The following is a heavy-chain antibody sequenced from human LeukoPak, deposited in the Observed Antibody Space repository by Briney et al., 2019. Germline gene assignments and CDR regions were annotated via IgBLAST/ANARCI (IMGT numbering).Heavy chain of an antibody. CDR3: ARDSPRPPTYYYDSSDF. CDR2: ISGNGRNT. CDR1: GFTFRTYA. V-gene: IGHV3-23*01. J-gene: IGHJ4*02. D-gene: IGHD3-22*01. Sequence: PGGSLSLSCAASGFTFRTYAMSWVRQAPGKGLEWVSAISGNGRNTYYADSVKGRFTISRDNSKNTLYLQMNSRRVEDTAVYYCARDSPRPPTYYYDSSDFWGQGTLVTVSS.